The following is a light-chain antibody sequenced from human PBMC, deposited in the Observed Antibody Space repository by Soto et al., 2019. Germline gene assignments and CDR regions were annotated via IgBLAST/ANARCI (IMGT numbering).Light chain of an antibody. CDR1: QTIDTY. CDR3: QQNFNFPRT. J-gene: IGKJ1*01. V-gene: IGKV1-39*01. CDR2: AAT. Sequence: DIQVTQSPSSRSASVGYRVTISCRASQTIDTYLNWYQHKPGTAPKVLIYAATYLQNGVPSRFSGTGSGADFTLTISSLQPEDFATYYCQQNFNFPRTFGQGTKVDIK.